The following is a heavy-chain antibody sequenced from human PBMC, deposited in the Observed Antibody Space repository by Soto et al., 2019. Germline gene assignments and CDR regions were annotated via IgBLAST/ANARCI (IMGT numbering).Heavy chain of an antibody. Sequence: ASVKVSCKTSGYTFNSYGISWVRQAPGQGLEWMGWINGYSGETNYAQKLQGRVTMTTDTSTSTAYMELRSLRSDDTAVYYCARDPYTNCGGDCYHILWDYWGQGTLVTVSS. CDR3: ARDPYTNCGGDCYHILWDY. CDR1: GYTFNSYG. D-gene: IGHD2-21*02. V-gene: IGHV1-18*04. J-gene: IGHJ4*02. CDR2: INGYSGET.